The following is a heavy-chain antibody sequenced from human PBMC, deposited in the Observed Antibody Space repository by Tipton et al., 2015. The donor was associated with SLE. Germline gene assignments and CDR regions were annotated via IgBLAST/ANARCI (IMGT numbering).Heavy chain of an antibody. CDR3: AKGSDYYDSGNYSDWYLDL. V-gene: IGHV4-4*07. D-gene: IGHD3-22*01. Sequence: TLSLTCTVSGGSISSYYWSWIRQPAGKGLEWIGRIFTSGGTNYNPSLKSRVTMSVDTSKNQFSLKLSSVIAADTAVYYCAKGSDYYDSGNYSDWYLDLWGPGTLVTVSS. CDR2: IFTSGGT. J-gene: IGHJ2*01. CDR1: GGSISSYY.